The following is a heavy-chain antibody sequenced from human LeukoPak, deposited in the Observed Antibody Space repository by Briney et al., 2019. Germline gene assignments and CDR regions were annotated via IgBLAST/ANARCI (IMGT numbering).Heavy chain of an antibody. D-gene: IGHD1-26*01. CDR1: GGSISSYY. J-gene: IGHJ4*02. CDR2: IYYSGST. Sequence: PSETLSLTCTVSGGSISSYYWSWIRQPPAKGLEWIGDIYYSGSTNYNPSLMSRVTISVDTSKNQFSLRLSSVTAADTAVYYSARLASGSYGPLTPFDYWGQGTLVTVSS. V-gene: IGHV4-59*08. CDR3: ARLASGSYGPLTPFDY.